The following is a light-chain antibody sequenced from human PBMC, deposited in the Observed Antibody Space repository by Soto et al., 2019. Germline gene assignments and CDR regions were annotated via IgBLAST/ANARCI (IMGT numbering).Light chain of an antibody. V-gene: IGKV1-9*01. CDR3: QQLNSYPFT. CDR1: QGISSY. J-gene: IGKJ4*01. Sequence: DIQLTQSPSFLSASVGDRVTITCRASQGISSYLAWYQQKPGKAPKLLIYAASTLQSGVPSRFSGSGSGIEFTLTFSSLQPEDFATYYCQQLNSYPFTFGGGTKVDIK. CDR2: AAS.